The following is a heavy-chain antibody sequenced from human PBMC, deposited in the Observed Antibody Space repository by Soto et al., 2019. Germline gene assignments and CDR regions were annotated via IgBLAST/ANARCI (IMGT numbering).Heavy chain of an antibody. CDR2: INPNSGGT. CDR1: GYTFTGYY. Sequence: QVQLVQSGAEVKKPGASVKVSCKASGYTFTGYYMHWVRQAPGQGLEWMGWINPNSGGTNYAQKFQGWVTMTKDTSISTAYMELSRLRSDDTAVYYWARGAGVEMATTNRAFDYWGQRTLVTVSS. V-gene: IGHV1-2*04. CDR3: ARGAGVEMATTNRAFDY. J-gene: IGHJ4*02. D-gene: IGHD2-21*01.